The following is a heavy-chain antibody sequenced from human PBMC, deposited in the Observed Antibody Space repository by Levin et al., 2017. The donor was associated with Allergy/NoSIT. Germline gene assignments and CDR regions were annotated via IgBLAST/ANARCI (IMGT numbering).Heavy chain of an antibody. CDR1: GFTFSSYG. CDR3: ANFPTGGWFA. D-gene: IGHD6-19*01. CDR2: ISGSGGSS. J-gene: IGHJ5*02. Sequence: PGGSLRLSCETSGFTFSSYGMSWVRQAPGKGLEWVSGISGSGGSSYYADSVRGRFTISRDNSKNTLYLQVNSLRAEDTAVYYCANFPTGGWFAWGQGTLVTVSS. V-gene: IGHV3-23*01.